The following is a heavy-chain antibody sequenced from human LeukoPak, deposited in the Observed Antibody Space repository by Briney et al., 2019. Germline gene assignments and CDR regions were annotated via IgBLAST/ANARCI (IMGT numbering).Heavy chain of an antibody. CDR3: ARAGCSGGSCYESRGAFDI. Sequence: SETLSLTCTVSGGSISSSSYYWGWIRQPPGKGLEWIGSIYYSGTSYYNPSLKSRVTISVDTSKNQFSLKLSSVTAADTAVYYCARAGCSGGSCYESRGAFDIWGQGTMVTVSS. CDR1: GGSISSSSYY. D-gene: IGHD2-15*01. CDR2: IYYSGTS. J-gene: IGHJ3*02. V-gene: IGHV4-39*07.